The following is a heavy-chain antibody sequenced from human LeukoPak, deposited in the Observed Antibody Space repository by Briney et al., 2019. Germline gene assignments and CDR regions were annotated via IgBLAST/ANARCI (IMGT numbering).Heavy chain of an antibody. CDR3: ARLTGYSSESWFDP. D-gene: IGHD3-9*01. CDR1: GGSISSSSYY. V-gene: IGHV4-39*07. CDR2: IYYSGST. J-gene: IGHJ5*02. Sequence: SETLSLTCTVSGGSISSSSYYWGWIRQPPGKGLEWIGSIYYSGSTYYNPSLKSRVTISVDTSKNQFSLKLSSVTAADTAVYYCARLTGYSSESWFDPWGQGTLVTVSS.